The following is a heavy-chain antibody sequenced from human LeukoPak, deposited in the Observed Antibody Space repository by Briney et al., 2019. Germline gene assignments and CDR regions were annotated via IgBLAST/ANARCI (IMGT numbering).Heavy chain of an antibody. CDR1: GGSISDYY. CDR2: NYYSGST. Sequence: SETLSLTCTVSGGSISDYYWNWIRQPPGKGLEWIGYNYYSGSTTYNPSLKSRVTMSVDTAKNQFSLTVRSVTAADTAVYYCARGDFCSKSNCYLRPMDVWGKGTTVSVSS. D-gene: IGHD3-3*01. CDR3: ARGDFCSKSNCYLRPMDV. J-gene: IGHJ6*03. V-gene: IGHV4-59*01.